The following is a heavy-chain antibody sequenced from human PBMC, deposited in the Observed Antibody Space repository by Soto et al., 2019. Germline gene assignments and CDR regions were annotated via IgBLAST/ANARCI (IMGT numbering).Heavy chain of an antibody. CDR3: AREIYYYGMDV. J-gene: IGHJ6*02. CDR1: GFTVSSNY. Sequence: GGSLRLACAASGFTVSSNYMSWVRQAPGKGLEWVSVIYSGGSTYYADSVKGRFTISRDNSKNTLYLQMNSLRAEDTAVYYCAREIYYYGMDVWGQGTTVTVSS. CDR2: IYSGGST. V-gene: IGHV3-53*01.